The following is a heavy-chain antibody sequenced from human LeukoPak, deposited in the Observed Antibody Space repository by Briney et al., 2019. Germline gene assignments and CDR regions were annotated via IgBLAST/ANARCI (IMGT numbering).Heavy chain of an antibody. V-gene: IGHV3-21*01. CDR3: ARDGGTTVVTFDY. CDR2: ISSSSSYI. D-gene: IGHD4-23*01. CDR1: GFTFSSYS. Sequence: PGGSLGLSCAASGFTFSSYSMNWVRQAPGKGLEWVSSISSSSSYIYYADSVKGRFTISRDNAKNSLYLQMNSLRAEDTAVYYCARDGGTTVVTFDYWGQGTLVTVSS. J-gene: IGHJ4*02.